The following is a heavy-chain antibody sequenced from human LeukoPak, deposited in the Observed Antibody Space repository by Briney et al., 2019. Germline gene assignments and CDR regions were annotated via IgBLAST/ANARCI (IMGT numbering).Heavy chain of an antibody. D-gene: IGHD6-13*01. CDR3: ARDPVHSSSWGLYYYYGMDV. J-gene: IGHJ6*02. CDR2: INSDGSST. CDR1: GFTFSSYW. Sequence: GGSLRLSCAASGFTFSSYWMHWVRQAPGKGLVWVSRINSDGSSTSYADSVKGRFTISRDNAKNTLYLQMNSLRAEDTAVYYRARDPVHSSSWGLYYYYGMDVWGQGTTVTVSS. V-gene: IGHV3-74*01.